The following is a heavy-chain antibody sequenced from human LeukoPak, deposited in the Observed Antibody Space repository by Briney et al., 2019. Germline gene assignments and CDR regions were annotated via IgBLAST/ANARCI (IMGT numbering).Heavy chain of an antibody. CDR2: IEQAGSHK. CDR1: GFTFNSYW. V-gene: IGHV3-7*01. Sequence: PGGSLRHSCAASGFTFNSYWMHWVRQAPGKGPEWVANIEQAGSHKYYVDSVRGRFTISRDNAKNSLYLQMNSLGAEDTAVYYCASEGNDLGAFDMWGQGTMVTVSS. J-gene: IGHJ3*02. D-gene: IGHD1-1*01. CDR3: ASEGNDLGAFDM.